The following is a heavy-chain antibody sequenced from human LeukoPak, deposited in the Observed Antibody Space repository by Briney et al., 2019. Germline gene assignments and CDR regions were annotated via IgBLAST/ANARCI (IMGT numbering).Heavy chain of an antibody. CDR1: GGSISSGVHY. CDR2: IYYSGIT. CDR3: ARDPRGYGMDV. J-gene: IGHJ6*02. V-gene: IGHV4-31*03. Sequence: PSQTLSLTCTVSGGSISSGVHYWSWIRQDPGKGLEWIGYIYYSGITYYNPSLKSRVTISVDTSRSQFSLSLSSVTAADTAVYYCARDPRGYGMDVWGQGTTVTVSS. D-gene: IGHD3-10*01.